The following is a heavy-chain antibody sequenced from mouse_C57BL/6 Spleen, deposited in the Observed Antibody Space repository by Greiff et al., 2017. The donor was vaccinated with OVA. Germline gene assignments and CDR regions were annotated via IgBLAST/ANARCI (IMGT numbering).Heavy chain of an antibody. CDR1: GFTFTDYY. J-gene: IGHJ2*01. CDR2: IRNKANGYTT. V-gene: IGHV7-3*01. Sequence: DVQLVESGGGLVQPGGSLSLSCAASGFTFTDYYMSWVRQPPGKALEWLGFIRNKANGYTTEYSASVKGRFTISRDNSQSILYLQMNALRAEDSATYYCARYMYSRGYFDYWGQGTTLTVSS. CDR3: ARYMYSRGYFDY.